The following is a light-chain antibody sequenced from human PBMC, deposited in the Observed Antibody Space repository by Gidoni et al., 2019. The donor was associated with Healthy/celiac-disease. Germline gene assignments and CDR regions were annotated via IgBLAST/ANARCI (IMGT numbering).Light chain of an antibody. Sequence: EIVMTQSPATLSVSPGERATLPCRARQSVSSNLACYQQKPGQAPRLLIYGASTRATGIPARFSGSGSGTEFTLTISSLQSEDCAVYYCQQYNNWPPRTCGGGTKVESK. V-gene: IGKV3-15*01. CDR1: QSVSSN. CDR3: QQYNNWPPRT. J-gene: IGKJ4*01. CDR2: GAS.